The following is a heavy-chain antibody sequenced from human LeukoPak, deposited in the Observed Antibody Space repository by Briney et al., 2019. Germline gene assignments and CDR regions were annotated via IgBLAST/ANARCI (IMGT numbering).Heavy chain of an antibody. V-gene: IGHV4-34*01. CDR2: INHSGST. D-gene: IGHD3-16*01. CDR3: ARHRRRIMITFGGPGSFDY. Sequence: SETLSLTCAVYGGSFSGYYWSWIRQPPGKGLEWIGEINHSGSTNYNPSLKSRVTISVDTSKNQFSLELSSVTAADTAVYYCARHRRRIMITFGGPGSFDYWGQGTLVTVSS. J-gene: IGHJ4*02. CDR1: GGSFSGYY.